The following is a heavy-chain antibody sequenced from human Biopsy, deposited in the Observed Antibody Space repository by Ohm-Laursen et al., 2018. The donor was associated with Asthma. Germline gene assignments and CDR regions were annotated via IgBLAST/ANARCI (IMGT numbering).Heavy chain of an antibody. CDR3: ASGPQWSGLDV. CDR1: RGSFRGYV. J-gene: IGHJ6*02. Sequence: SETLSLTCAYRGSFRGYVWTWIRQPPGKGLEWIGEIPQGGATTFNPSLKSRVTISIDPSKSQLSPRLTSMTAADTAVYYCASGPQWSGLDVWGQGTTVTVSS. CDR2: IPQGGAT. D-gene: IGHD2-8*01. V-gene: IGHV4-34*01.